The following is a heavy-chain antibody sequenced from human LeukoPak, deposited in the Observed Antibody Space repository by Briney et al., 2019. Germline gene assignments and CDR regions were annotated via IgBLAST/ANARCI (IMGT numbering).Heavy chain of an antibody. CDR2: FDPQDRET. Sequence: ASVRVSCKVSGYTLTEIAMHWVRQAPGEGLEWMGGFDPQDRETVYAQKFQGRVTMTEDTSTDTAFMELSGLRSEDTALCYCAIIASAGTFDYWGQGALVTVSS. CDR3: AIIASAGTFDY. D-gene: IGHD6-13*01. CDR1: GYTLTEIA. J-gene: IGHJ4*02. V-gene: IGHV1-24*01.